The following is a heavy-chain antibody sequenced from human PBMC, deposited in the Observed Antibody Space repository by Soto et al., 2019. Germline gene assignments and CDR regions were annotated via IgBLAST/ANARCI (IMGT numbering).Heavy chain of an antibody. V-gene: IGHV4-61*01. CDR1: GGSVSSGSYY. D-gene: IGHD2-2*01. J-gene: IGHJ4*02. Sequence: ETLSLTCTVSGGSVSSGSYYWSWIRQPPGKGLEWIGYIYYSGSTNYNPSLKSRVTISVDTSKNQFSLKLSSVTAADTAVYYCARGHLGYCSSTSCYPLYWGQGTLVTVSS. CDR2: IYYSGST. CDR3: ARGHLGYCSSTSCYPLY.